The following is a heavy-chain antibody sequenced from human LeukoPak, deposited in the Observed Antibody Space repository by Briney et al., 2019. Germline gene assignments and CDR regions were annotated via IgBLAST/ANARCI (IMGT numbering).Heavy chain of an antibody. V-gene: IGHV7-4-1*02. D-gene: IGHD2-15*01. Sequence: ASVKVSCKASEHIFTNYPMNWVRQAPGQGLEWMGWINTNTGNPTYAQGFTERFVFSWDTSVSTAYLQISSLKAEDTAVYYCARDSYCSGGTCYSRVGYWGQGTVVTVSS. J-gene: IGHJ4*02. CDR3: ARDSYCSGGTCYSRVGY. CDR1: EHIFTNYP. CDR2: INTNTGNP.